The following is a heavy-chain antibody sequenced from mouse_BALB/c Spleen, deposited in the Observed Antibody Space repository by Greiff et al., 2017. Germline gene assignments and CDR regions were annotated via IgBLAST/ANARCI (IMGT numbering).Heavy chain of an antibody. D-gene: IGHD2-3*01. J-gene: IGHJ3*01. CDR3: ARSYDGSQSWFAY. CDR2: IYWDDDK. CDR1: GFSLSTSGMG. V-gene: IGHV8-12*01. Sequence: QVTLKECGPGILQPSQTLSLTCSFSGFSLSTSGMGVSWIRQPSGKGLEWLAHIYWDDDKRYNPSLKSRLTISKDTSRNQVFLKITSVDTADTATYYCARSYDGSQSWFAYWGQGTLVTVSA.